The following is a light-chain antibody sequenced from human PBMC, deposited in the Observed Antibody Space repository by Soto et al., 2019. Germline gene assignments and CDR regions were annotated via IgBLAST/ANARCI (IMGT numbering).Light chain of an antibody. CDR1: SSDVGGFNY. J-gene: IGLJ1*01. V-gene: IGLV2-14*01. CDR3: SSYTTSSSYV. CDR2: DVY. Sequence: QSVLTQPASVSGSPGQSITVSCTGTSSDVGGFNYVSWYQQHPSKAPKLLIFDVYSRPSGISNRFSGSKSGNTASLTISGLQAEDEADYYCSSYTTSSSYVFGAGTKVTVL.